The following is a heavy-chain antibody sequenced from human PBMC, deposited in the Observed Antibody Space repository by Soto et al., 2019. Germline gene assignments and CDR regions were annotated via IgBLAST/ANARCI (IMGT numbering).Heavy chain of an antibody. J-gene: IGHJ4*02. D-gene: IGHD4-17*01. V-gene: IGHV4-61*05. CDR3: ARRYGDYFDF. Sequence: PSETLSLTCTVSGGSISSSSYYWSWIRQPPGRGLEWIGYIYYSGSTNYNPSLKSRVTISVDTSKNQFSLKLSSVTAADTAVYYCARRYGDYFDFWGQGTLVTVSS. CDR1: GGSISSSSYY. CDR2: IYYSGST.